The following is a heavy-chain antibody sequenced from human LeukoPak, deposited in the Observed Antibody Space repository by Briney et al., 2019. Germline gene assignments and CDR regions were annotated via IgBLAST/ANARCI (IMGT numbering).Heavy chain of an antibody. CDR2: INHSGST. CDR1: GGSFSGYY. Sequence: SETLSLTRAVYGGSFSGYYWSWIRQPPGKGLKWIGEINHSGSTNYNPSLKSRVTISVDTSKNQFSLKLSSVTAADTAVYYCARGLYCSSTSCYENAFDIWGQGTMVTVSS. V-gene: IGHV4-34*01. J-gene: IGHJ3*02. D-gene: IGHD2-2*01. CDR3: ARGLYCSSTSCYENAFDI.